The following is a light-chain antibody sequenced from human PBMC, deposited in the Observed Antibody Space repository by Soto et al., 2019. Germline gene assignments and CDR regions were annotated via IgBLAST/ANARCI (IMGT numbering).Light chain of an antibody. V-gene: IGKV3-11*01. CDR2: DAY. J-gene: IGKJ2*01. Sequence: VLTQAPDTLSLSPGDTATISCRASQSVYRCVAWYQQKIGQAPKLLIYDAYSRATGVGARFTGSGSATDFSLTITSLEPEDFAVYYCQQRGKWPRTFGPGTKVDIK. CDR1: QSVYRC. CDR3: QQRGKWPRT.